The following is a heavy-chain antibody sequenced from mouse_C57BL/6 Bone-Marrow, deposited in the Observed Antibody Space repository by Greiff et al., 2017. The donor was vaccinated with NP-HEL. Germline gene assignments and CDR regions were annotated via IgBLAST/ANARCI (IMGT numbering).Heavy chain of an antibody. J-gene: IGHJ1*03. CDR1: GFTFSSYG. Sequence: EVKLMESGGDLVKPGGSLKLSCAASGFTFSSYGMSWVRQTPDKRLEWVATISSGGSYNYYPDSVKGRFTISRDNAKNTLYLQMSSLKSEDTAMYYCARQDYYGSSYRWYFDVWGTGTTVTVSS. CDR3: ARQDYYGSSYRWYFDV. CDR2: ISSGGSYN. V-gene: IGHV5-6*01. D-gene: IGHD1-1*01.